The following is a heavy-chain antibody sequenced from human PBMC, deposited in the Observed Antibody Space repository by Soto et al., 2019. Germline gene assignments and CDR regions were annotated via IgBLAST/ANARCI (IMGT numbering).Heavy chain of an antibody. V-gene: IGHV3-66*01. Sequence: EVQLVESGGGLVQPGGSLRLSCAASGFTVSSNHMNWVRQPPGKGLEWVSVIYGSGSTYYADSVKGRLTISRDESKNTLYLQVDSLRAEDTAVYYCARDPPGNDGAFDYWGQGTLVTVCS. D-gene: IGHD1-1*01. J-gene: IGHJ4*02. CDR1: GFTVSSNH. CDR2: IYGSGST. CDR3: ARDPPGNDGAFDY.